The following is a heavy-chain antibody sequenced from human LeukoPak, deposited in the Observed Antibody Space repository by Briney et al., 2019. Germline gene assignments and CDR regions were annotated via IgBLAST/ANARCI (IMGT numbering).Heavy chain of an antibody. Sequence: GSSVKVSCKASGGTFSTYVINWVRQAPGQGLEWMGRIIPILGIPKHAQKFQGRVTITADESTSTVYMELSSLRSEDTAIYYCATGDYLSGSYGIDYWGQGTLVAVPS. D-gene: IGHD3-10*01. CDR2: IIPILGIP. CDR1: GGTFSTYV. J-gene: IGHJ4*02. V-gene: IGHV1-69*04. CDR3: ATGDYLSGSYGIDY.